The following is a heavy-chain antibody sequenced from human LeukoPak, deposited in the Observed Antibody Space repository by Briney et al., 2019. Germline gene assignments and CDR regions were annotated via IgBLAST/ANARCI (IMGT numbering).Heavy chain of an antibody. D-gene: IGHD6-19*01. CDR2: ISWNSGSI. CDR3: AKGSIAVAGTRFDY. CDR1: GFTFDDYA. V-gene: IGHV3-9*01. J-gene: IGHJ4*02. Sequence: GGSLRLSCAASGFTFDDYAMHWVRQAPGKGLEWVSGISWNSGSIGYADSVKGRFTISSDNAKNSLYLQMNSLRAEDTAFYYCAKGSIAVAGTRFDYWGQGTLVTVSS.